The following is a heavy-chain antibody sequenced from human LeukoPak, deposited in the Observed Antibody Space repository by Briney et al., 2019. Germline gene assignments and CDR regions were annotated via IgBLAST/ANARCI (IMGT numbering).Heavy chain of an antibody. CDR1: GFTFSSYA. D-gene: IGHD3-10*01. CDR2: VSYDGSKK. J-gene: IGHJ4*02. CDR3: AREIYLASGSYFDY. V-gene: IGHV3-30-3*01. Sequence: GSLRLSCAASGFTFSSYAMHWVRQAPGKGLEWVAVVSYDGSKKYYADSVKGRFTISRDNSENTLYLQMNSLRAEDTAVYYCAREIYLASGSYFDYWGQGTLVTVSS.